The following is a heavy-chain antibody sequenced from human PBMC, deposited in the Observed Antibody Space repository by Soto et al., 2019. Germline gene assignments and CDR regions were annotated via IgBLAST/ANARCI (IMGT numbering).Heavy chain of an antibody. CDR3: VRHFGK. V-gene: IGHV3-74*01. Sequence: GGSLRLSCAASGFTFGTYWMHWVRRPPGKGLVWVARITSDGSSTTYADSVKGRFTISRDNAKNTLYLQMNSLRADDTAVYYCVRHFGKWGQGTLVTV. J-gene: IGHJ4*02. CDR2: ITSDGSST. CDR1: GFTFGTYW.